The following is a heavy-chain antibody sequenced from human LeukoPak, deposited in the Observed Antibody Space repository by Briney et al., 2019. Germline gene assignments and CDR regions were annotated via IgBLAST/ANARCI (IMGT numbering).Heavy chain of an antibody. CDR3: AKESAVLQLWYQFDY. V-gene: IGHV3-9*01. D-gene: IGHD5-18*01. CDR1: GFTFSSYG. J-gene: IGHJ4*02. CDR2: ISWNSGSI. Sequence: GGSLRLSCAASGFTFSSYGMHWVRQAPGKGLEWVSGISWNSGSIGYADSVKGRFTISRDNAKNSLYLQMNSLRAEDTALYYCAKESAVLQLWYQFDYWGQGTLVTVSS.